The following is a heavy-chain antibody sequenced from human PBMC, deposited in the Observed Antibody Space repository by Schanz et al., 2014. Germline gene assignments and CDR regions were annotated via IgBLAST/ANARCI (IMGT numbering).Heavy chain of an antibody. D-gene: IGHD2-21*01. Sequence: EVQLVESGGGLVQPGGSLRLSCAASGFTVSSNYMSWVRQAPGKGLEWVSAISGSGGSTYYADSVKGRFTISRDNSINTLSLQMNSLSADDTAVYYCAKGQGAVINNWYFDLWGRGTLVTVSS. V-gene: IGHV3-23*04. CDR3: AKGQGAVINNWYFDL. J-gene: IGHJ2*01. CDR2: ISGSGGST. CDR1: GFTVSSNY.